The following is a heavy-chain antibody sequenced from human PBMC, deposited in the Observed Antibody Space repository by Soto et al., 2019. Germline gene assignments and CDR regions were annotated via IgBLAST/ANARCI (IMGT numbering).Heavy chain of an antibody. V-gene: IGHV3-15*07. CDR2: IKSKTDGGTT. Sequence: EVQLVESGGGLVKPGGSLRLSCAASGFTFSNAWMNWVRQAPGKGLEWVGRIKSKTDGGTTDYAAPAKGRFTISKGDSKNTLHLQMNSLKTEDTAVYYCTTGPDYGDYAVDYWGQGTLVTVSS. CDR1: GFTFSNAW. J-gene: IGHJ4*02. D-gene: IGHD4-17*01. CDR3: TTGPDYGDYAVDY.